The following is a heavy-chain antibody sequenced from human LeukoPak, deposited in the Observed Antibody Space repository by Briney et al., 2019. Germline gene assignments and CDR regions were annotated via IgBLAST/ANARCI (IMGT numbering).Heavy chain of an antibody. CDR1: GFTFSSYA. Sequence: PGESLRLSCSASGFTFSSYAMSWVRQAPGKGLEWVSAISGSGGSTYYADSVKGRFTISRDNSKNTLYLQMNSLRAEDTAVYYCAKDRPLYYDFWSGYYRGVNAFDIWGQGTMVTVFS. V-gene: IGHV3-23*01. CDR2: ISGSGGST. CDR3: AKDRPLYYDFWSGYYRGVNAFDI. J-gene: IGHJ3*02. D-gene: IGHD3-3*01.